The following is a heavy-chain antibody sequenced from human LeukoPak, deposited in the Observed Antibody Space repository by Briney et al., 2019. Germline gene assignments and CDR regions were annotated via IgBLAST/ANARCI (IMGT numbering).Heavy chain of an antibody. CDR2: INPNSGGT. CDR3: ARERDDYGDYGYYYYYMDV. D-gene: IGHD4-17*01. V-gene: IGHV1-2*02. CDR1: GYTFTGYY. Sequence: GASVKVSCKASGYTFTGYYIHWVRQAPGQGLEWMGWINPNSGGTNYAQKFQGRVTMTRNTSISTAYMELSSLRSEDTAVYYCARERDDYGDYGYYYYYMDVWGKGTTVTISS. J-gene: IGHJ6*03.